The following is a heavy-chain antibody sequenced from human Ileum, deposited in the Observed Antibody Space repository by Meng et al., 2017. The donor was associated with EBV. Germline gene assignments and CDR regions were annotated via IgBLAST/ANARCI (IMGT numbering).Heavy chain of an antibody. V-gene: IGHV4-30-4*01. J-gene: IGHJ2*01. CDR1: GGSISSSNYY. CDR3: ARGQKGYFDL. Sequence: QAQLTESGPGLVKPSQTLSLTCTVSGGSISSSNYYCSWIRQPPGKGLEWSGDIYNSGSTYYNPSLKSRITISVDTSKNQFSLKLSSVTAADTAVYYCARGQKGYFDLWGRGTLVTVSS. CDR2: IYNSGST.